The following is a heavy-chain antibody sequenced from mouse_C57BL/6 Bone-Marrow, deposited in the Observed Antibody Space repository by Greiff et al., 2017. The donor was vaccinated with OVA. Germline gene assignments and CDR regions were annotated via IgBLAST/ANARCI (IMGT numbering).Heavy chain of an antibody. J-gene: IGHJ2*01. CDR1: GYTFTSYW. V-gene: IGHV1-59*01. D-gene: IGHD1-1*01. Sequence: QVQLQQPGAELVRPGTSVKLSCKASGYTFTSYWMHWVKQRPGQGLEWIGVIDPPDSYTNYNQKFKGKATLTVATSSSTAYMQLSSLTSEDSAVYYCGLYYYGTLDYWGQGTTLTVSS. CDR3: GLYYYGTLDY. CDR2: IDPPDSYT.